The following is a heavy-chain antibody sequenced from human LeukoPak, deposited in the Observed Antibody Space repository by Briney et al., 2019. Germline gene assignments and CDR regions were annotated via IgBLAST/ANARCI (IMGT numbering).Heavy chain of an antibody. CDR3: ARVKKGTTGYYYYYYYYMDV. V-gene: IGHV4-34*01. Sequence: PSETLSLTCAVYGGSFSGYYWSWIRQPPGKGLEWIGEINHSGSTNYNPSLKSRVTISVDTSKNQFSLKLSSVTAADTAVYYCARVKKGTTGYYYYYYYYMDVWGKGTTVTVSS. D-gene: IGHD1-26*01. CDR2: INHSGST. J-gene: IGHJ6*03. CDR1: GGSFSGYY.